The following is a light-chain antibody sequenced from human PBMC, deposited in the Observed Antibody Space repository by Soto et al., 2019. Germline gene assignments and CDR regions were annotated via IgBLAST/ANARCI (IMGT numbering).Light chain of an antibody. V-gene: IGKV1D-12*01. Sequence: DIQMTQSPSFVSASVGDRVTITCRASQGISNWLAWYQQKPGQAPKLLIYAASRLLSGVPSRFSGSGSGKDFTLTISNLQPEDFATYYCQQADSSPSTFGGGTKVEIK. J-gene: IGKJ4*01. CDR3: QQADSSPST. CDR1: QGISNW. CDR2: AAS.